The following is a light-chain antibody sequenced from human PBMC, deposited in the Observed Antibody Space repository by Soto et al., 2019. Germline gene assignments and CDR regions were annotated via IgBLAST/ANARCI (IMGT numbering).Light chain of an antibody. J-gene: IGLJ2*01. CDR1: SGHRSYT. V-gene: IGLV4-60*02. CDR2: LEGSGSY. CDR3: ETWDSNTVV. Sequence: QLVLTQSSSASASLGSSVKLTCTLSSGHRSYTIAWHQQQPGKAPRYLMKLEGSGSYNKGSGVPDRFSGSSSGADRYLTISNLQFEDEADYYCETWDSNTVVFGGGTQLTVL.